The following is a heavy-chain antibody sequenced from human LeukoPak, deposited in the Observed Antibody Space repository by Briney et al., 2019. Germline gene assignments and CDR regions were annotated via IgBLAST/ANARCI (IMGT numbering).Heavy chain of an antibody. CDR1: GFTFSSYA. J-gene: IGHJ3*02. CDR3: ARDSAAVAGTGSAFDI. D-gene: IGHD6-19*01. V-gene: IGHV3-30-3*01. Sequence: GGSLRLSCAASGFTFSSYAMHWVHQAPGKGLEWVAVISYDGSNKYCADSVKGRFTISRDNSKNTLYLQMNSLRAEDTAVYYCARDSAAVAGTGSAFDIWGQGTMVTVSS. CDR2: ISYDGSNK.